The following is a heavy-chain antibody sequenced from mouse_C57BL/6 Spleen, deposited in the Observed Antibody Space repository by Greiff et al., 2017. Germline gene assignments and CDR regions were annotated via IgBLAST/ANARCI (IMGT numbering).Heavy chain of an antibody. J-gene: IGHJ4*01. CDR2: IHPSDSDT. D-gene: IGHD1-1*01. CDR3: AIQARAYYGSDYAMDY. Sequence: QVQLQQPGAELVKPGASVKVSCKASGYTFTSYWMPWVKQRPGQGLEWIGRIHPSDSDTNYNQKFKGNATLTVDKSSSTAYMQLSSLTSEDSAVYYCAIQARAYYGSDYAMDYWGQGTSVTVSS. CDR1: GYTFTSYW. V-gene: IGHV1-74*01.